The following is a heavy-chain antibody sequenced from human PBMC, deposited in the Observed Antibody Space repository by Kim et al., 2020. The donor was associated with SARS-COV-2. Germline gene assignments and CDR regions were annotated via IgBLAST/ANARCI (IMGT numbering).Heavy chain of an antibody. D-gene: IGHD1-26*01. CDR3: ARQGVGAAALRAFDI. Sequence: ASVKVSCKASGYTFTSYYMHWVRQAPGQGLEWMGIINPSGGSTSYAQKFQGRVTMTRDTSTSTVYMELSSLRSEDTAVYYCARQGVGAAALRAFDIWGQGTMVTVSS. J-gene: IGHJ3*02. CDR1: GYTFTSYY. V-gene: IGHV1-46*01. CDR2: INPSGGST.